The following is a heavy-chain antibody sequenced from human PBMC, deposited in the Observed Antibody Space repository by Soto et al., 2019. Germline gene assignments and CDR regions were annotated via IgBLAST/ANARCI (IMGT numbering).Heavy chain of an antibody. CDR2: ICGDGSRT. V-gene: IGHV3-23*01. J-gene: IGHJ6*02. D-gene: IGHD6-13*01. CDR3: AKSGGSTWDYGMDV. CDR1: GFTFSSYG. Sequence: GGSLRLSCAASGFTFSSYGIHWVRQAPGKGLEWVAAICGDGSRTNDADSVKGRFTISRDNSKNTLYLQMSSLRAEDTALYYSAKSGGSTWDYGMDVWGQGTTVTVSS.